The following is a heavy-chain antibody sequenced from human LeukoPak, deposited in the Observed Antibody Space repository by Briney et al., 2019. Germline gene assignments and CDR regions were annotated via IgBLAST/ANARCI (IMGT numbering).Heavy chain of an antibody. CDR2: ITSDAYI. Sequence: GGSLRLSCAASGFTFSSYAMHWVRQAPGKGLEWVSSITSDAYIYYADSLKGRFSISRDNAKNSVYLQMISLRAEDTAIYYCARADYGDYGVDYWGQGTLVTVSS. J-gene: IGHJ4*02. CDR3: ARADYGDYGVDY. V-gene: IGHV3-21*01. CDR1: GFTFSSYA. D-gene: IGHD4-17*01.